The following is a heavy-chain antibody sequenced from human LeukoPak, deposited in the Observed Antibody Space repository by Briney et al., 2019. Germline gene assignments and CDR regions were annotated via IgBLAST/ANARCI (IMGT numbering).Heavy chain of an antibody. CDR1: GFTFSSYS. CDR3: ARDRAAAGVPPRRRCDP. V-gene: IGHV3-21*01. CDR2: ISSSSSYI. J-gene: IGHJ5*02. D-gene: IGHD6-13*01. Sequence: GGSLRLSCAASGFTFSSYSMNWVRQAPGKGLEWVSSISSSSSYIYYADSVKGRFTIPRDNAKNSLYLQMNGLRAEDTAVYYCARDRAAAGVPPRRRCDPWGQGTLVTVSS.